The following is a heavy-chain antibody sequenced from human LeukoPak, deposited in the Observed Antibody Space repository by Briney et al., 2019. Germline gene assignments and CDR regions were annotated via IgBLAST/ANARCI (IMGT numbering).Heavy chain of an antibody. CDR2: IYYSGST. D-gene: IGHD2-21*02. V-gene: IGHV4-59*01. J-gene: IGHJ4*02. CDR1: GGSISSYY. Sequence: SETLSLTCTVSGGSISSYYWSWIRQPPGKGLEGIGYIYYSGSTNYNPSLKSRVTISVDTSKNQFSLKLSSVTAADTAVYYCARTQLAYCGGDCYSNYFDYWGQGTLVTVSS. CDR3: ARTQLAYCGGDCYSNYFDY.